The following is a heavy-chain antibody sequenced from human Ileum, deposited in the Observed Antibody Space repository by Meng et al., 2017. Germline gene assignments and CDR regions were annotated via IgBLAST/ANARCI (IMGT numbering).Heavy chain of an antibody. J-gene: IGHJ4*02. CDR2: ISASGDST. CDR3: AFDF. CDR1: GFPFSFYA. V-gene: IGHV3-23*01. Sequence: QLLLSGGGLGESGGSLRLSCAASGFPFSFYAMGWVRQAPGQGLELVSAISASGDSTYYADSVKGRFTVSRDNSKYTLYLQMESLRAEDTAMYYCAFDFWGQGTLVTVSS.